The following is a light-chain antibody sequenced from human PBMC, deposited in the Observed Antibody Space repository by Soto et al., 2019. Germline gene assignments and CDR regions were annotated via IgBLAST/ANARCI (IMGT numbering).Light chain of an antibody. CDR3: QQYYSVPFT. CDR2: WAS. J-gene: IGKJ3*01. CDR1: QSVLYTSDNKNY. Sequence: DIVMTQSPDSLAGSLGEWTTINCKSSQSVLYTSDNKNYLAWYQQKPGQPPKLLIYWASTRESGVPDRFSGSGSGTDFTLTISYLQAEDVAVYYCQQYYSVPFTFGPGTKVDIK. V-gene: IGKV4-1*01.